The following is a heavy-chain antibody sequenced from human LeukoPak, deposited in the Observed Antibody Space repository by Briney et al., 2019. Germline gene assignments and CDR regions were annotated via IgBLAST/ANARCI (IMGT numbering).Heavy chain of an antibody. V-gene: IGHV3-66*01. D-gene: IGHD3-16*02. J-gene: IGHJ6*02. CDR3: AIADTYYYYGMDV. CDR1: GFTVSSNY. CDR2: IYSGGST. Sequence: PGGSLRLSCAASGFTVSSNYMSRVRQAPGKGLEWVSVIYSGGSTYYADSVKGRFTISRDNSKNTLYLQMNSLRAEDTAVYYCAIADTYYYYGMDVWGQGTTVTVSS.